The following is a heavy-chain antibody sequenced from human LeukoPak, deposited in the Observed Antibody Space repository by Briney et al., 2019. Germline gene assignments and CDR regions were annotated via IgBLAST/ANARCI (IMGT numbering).Heavy chain of an antibody. D-gene: IGHD6-19*01. CDR1: GGSISSYY. J-gene: IGHJ5*02. CDR3: VRDGGWYVGSWFDP. Sequence: PSETLSLTCTVSGGSISSYYWSWIRQPPGKGLEWIGYIYYSGSTNYNPSLKSRVTISVDTSKNQFSLKLSSVTAADTAVYYCVRDGGWYVGSWFDPWGQGTLVTVSS. CDR2: IYYSGST. V-gene: IGHV4-59*01.